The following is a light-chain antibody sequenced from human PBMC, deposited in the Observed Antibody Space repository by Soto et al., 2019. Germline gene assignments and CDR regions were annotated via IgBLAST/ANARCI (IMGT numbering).Light chain of an antibody. V-gene: IGKV1-5*01. CDR2: DAS. CDR1: QSVGNS. CDR3: QQYNTYGLT. Sequence: DIQMTQSPSTLSASVGDRVSITCRASQSVGNSLAWYQQRPGKAPKLLIFDASTLESGVPSKFSGSGSDTEFTFTISSLQPDDSETYYCQQYNTYGLTFGGGTKVEIK. J-gene: IGKJ4*02.